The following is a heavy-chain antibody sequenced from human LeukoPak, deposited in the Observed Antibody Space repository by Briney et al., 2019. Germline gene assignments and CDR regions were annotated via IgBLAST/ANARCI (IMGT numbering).Heavy chain of an antibody. D-gene: IGHD4-17*01. J-gene: IGHJ4*02. CDR2: ISGSSSNI. CDR1: GFSFSSYN. V-gene: IGHV3-21*01. Sequence: GGSLRLSCAASGFSFSSYNMNWVRQAPGKGLEWVSSISGSSSNIYHADSVKGRFTISRDNAKNSLYLQMNSLRVGDTAVYSCARESDGDYYFDYWGQGTLVTVSS. CDR3: ARESDGDYYFDY.